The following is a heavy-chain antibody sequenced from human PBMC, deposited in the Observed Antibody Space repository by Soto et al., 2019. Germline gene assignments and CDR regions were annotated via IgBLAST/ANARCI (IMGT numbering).Heavy chain of an antibody. CDR2: IYWDDDK. J-gene: IGHJ4*02. CDR3: AHGRKFVAYYYDSSGYYYYFDY. Sequence: SGPTLVNPTQTLTLTCTFSGFSLSTSGVGVGWIRQPPGKALEWLALIYWDDDKRYSPSLKSRLTITKDTSKNQVVLTMTNMDPVDTATYYCAHGRKFVAYYYDSSGYYYYFDYWGQGTLVTVSS. CDR1: GFSLSTSGVG. D-gene: IGHD3-22*01. V-gene: IGHV2-5*02.